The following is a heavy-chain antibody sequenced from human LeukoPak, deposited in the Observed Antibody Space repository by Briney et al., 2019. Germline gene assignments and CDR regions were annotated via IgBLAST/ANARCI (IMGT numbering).Heavy chain of an antibody. D-gene: IGHD3-22*01. CDR3: ATATFYATSGYFPS. CDR1: GNYW. CDR2: INSDGSWT. J-gene: IGHJ5*02. Sequence: GGSLRLSCAASGNYWMHWVRQAPGKGLVWVSHINSDGSWTSYADSVKGRFTISRDNAKNTLHLQMNSLRDEDTAVYYCATATFYATSGYFPSWGQGTLVTVSS. V-gene: IGHV3-74*01.